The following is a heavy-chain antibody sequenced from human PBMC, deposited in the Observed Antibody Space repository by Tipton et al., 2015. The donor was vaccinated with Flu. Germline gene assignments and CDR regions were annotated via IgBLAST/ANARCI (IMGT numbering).Heavy chain of an antibody. V-gene: IGHV4-38-2*02. CDR2: IYHSGST. J-gene: IGHJ4*02. D-gene: IGHD2-21*01. CDR3: ARVTSEPILWWYFDY. Sequence: TLFLTCTVSGYSISSGYYWGWIRQPPGKGLEWIGSIYHSGSTYYNPSLKSRVTISVDTSKNQFSLKLSSVTAADTAVYYCARVTSEPILWWYFDYWGQGTLVTVSS. CDR1: GYSISSGYY.